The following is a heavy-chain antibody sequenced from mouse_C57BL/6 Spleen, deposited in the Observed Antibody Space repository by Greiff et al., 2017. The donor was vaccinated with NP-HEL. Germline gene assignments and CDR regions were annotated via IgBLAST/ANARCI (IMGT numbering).Heavy chain of an antibody. CDR2: INPNNGGT. Sequence: VQLQPSGPELVKPGASVKMSCKASGYTFTDYNMHWVKQSHGKSLEWIGYINPNNGGTSSNQKFKGKATLTVNKSSSTAYMELRSLTSEDSAVYYCAKDTTVVAPYYFDYWGQGTTLTVSS. J-gene: IGHJ2*01. CDR1: GYTFTDYN. D-gene: IGHD1-1*01. V-gene: IGHV1-22*01. CDR3: AKDTTVVAPYYFDY.